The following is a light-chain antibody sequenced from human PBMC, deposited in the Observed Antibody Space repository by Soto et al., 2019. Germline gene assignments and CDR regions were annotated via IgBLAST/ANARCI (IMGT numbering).Light chain of an antibody. Sequence: EIVLTQSPATLSLSPGERATLSCRASQSVSSFLAWYQQKPGQAPRLLIYGASNRATGIQARFSGSGSGTDFNLTISSLEPEDFAVDYCQQRSNWPGTFGPGTKVDIK. J-gene: IGKJ3*01. CDR2: GAS. CDR3: QQRSNWPGT. CDR1: QSVSSF. V-gene: IGKV3-11*01.